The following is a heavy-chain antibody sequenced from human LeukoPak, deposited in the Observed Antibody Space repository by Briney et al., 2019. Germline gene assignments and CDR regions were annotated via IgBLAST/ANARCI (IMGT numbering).Heavy chain of an antibody. CDR2: IYHSGST. Sequence: SETLSLTRAVSGGSISSGGYSWSWTRHPPGKGLEWIGYIYHSGSTYYNPSLKSRVTISVDRSKNQFSLKLSSVTAADTAVYYCARGAYGLTTGFDPWGQGTLVTVSS. CDR1: GGSISSGGYS. J-gene: IGHJ5*02. D-gene: IGHD1-1*01. V-gene: IGHV4-30-2*01. CDR3: ARGAYGLTTGFDP.